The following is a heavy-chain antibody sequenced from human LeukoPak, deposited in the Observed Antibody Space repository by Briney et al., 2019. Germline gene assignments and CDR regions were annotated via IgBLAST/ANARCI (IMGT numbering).Heavy chain of an antibody. CDR1: GFTFSSYA. Sequence: GGSLRLSCAASGFTFSSYAMSWVRQAPGKGLEWVSAISGSGGSTHYADSVKGRFTISRDNSKNTLYLQMNSLRAEDTAVYYCAKVYSSGWIRMKLNYFAYWGQGTLVTVSS. V-gene: IGHV3-23*01. J-gene: IGHJ4*02. CDR3: AKVYSSGWIRMKLNYFAY. CDR2: ISGSGGST. D-gene: IGHD6-19*01.